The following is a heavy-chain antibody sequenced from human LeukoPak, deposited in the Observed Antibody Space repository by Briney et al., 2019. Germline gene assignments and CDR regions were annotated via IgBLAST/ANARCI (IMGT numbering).Heavy chain of an antibody. Sequence: GGSLRLSCAASGFTFSSYGMSWVRQAPGKGLEWVSAISGSGGSTYYADSVKGRFTISRDNSKNTLYLQMNSLKTEDTAVYYCTSQSSGSDYWGQGTLATVSS. CDR3: TSQSSGSDY. J-gene: IGHJ4*02. V-gene: IGHV3-23*01. CDR1: GFTFSSYG. CDR2: ISGSGGST. D-gene: IGHD6-19*01.